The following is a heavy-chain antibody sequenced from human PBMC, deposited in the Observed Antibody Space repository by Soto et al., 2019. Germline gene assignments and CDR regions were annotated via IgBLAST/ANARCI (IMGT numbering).Heavy chain of an antibody. CDR2: VSAYNRNT. J-gene: IGHJ4*02. Sequence: QVQLVQSGVEVKKPGASVKVSFQAYGYTFTNYGITWLRQAHGQGLEWMGWVSAYNRNTNYAQRFQDRVTMTTDTSTRTAYMELRNLKSDDTAIYFCARERQYEPLLYWGQGTLVTLSS. CDR1: GYTFTNYG. V-gene: IGHV1-18*01. CDR3: ARERQYEPLLY. D-gene: IGHD2-2*01.